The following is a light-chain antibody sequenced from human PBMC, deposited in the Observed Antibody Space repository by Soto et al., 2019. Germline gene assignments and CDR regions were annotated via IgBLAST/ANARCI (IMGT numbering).Light chain of an antibody. CDR3: QHYNSYSEA. Sequence: DIQRTQAPSTPAASVRDTITITCRARQTISSWLAWYQQKPGKAPKLLIYKASTLKSGVPSRFSGSGSGTEFTLTISSLQPDDFATYYCQHYNSYSEAFGQGTKVDIK. J-gene: IGKJ1*01. V-gene: IGKV1-5*03. CDR2: KAS. CDR1: QTISSW.